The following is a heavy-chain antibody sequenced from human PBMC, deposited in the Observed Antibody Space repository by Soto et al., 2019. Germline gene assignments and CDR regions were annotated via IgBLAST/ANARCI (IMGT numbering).Heavy chain of an antibody. CDR1: GGTFSSYA. J-gene: IGHJ4*02. D-gene: IGHD3-10*01. V-gene: IGHV1-69*01. CDR2: IIPIFGTA. CDR3: AGGGFGFGELFDY. Sequence: QVQLVQSGAEVKKPGSSVKVSCKASGGTFSSYAISWVRQAPGQGLEWMGGIIPIFGTANYAQKFQGRITITAAESASNASIDLSSLRSEDTAVYDCAGGGFGFGELFDYWGQGTLVTVSS.